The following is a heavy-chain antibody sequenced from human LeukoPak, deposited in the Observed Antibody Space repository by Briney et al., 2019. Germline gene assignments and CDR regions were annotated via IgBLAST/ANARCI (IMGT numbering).Heavy chain of an antibody. CDR1: GGSISSGGYY. CDR3: ARGGYAWAFDI. CDR2: IYYSGST. J-gene: IGHJ3*02. D-gene: IGHD5-12*01. Sequence: SETLSLTRTVSGGSISSGGYYWSWIRQHPGKGLEWIGYIYYSGSTYYNPSLKSRVTISVDTSKNQFSLKLSSVTAADTAVYYCARGGYAWAFDIWGQGTMVTVSS. V-gene: IGHV4-31*03.